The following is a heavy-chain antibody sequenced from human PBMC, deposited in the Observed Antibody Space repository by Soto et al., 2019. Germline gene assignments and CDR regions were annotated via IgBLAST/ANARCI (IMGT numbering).Heavy chain of an antibody. CDR3: ASERITMVRGVTLNWFDP. Sequence: SETLSLTCTVSGGSISNYYWSWVRQPPGKGLEWIGYIFYSGSTNYNPSLKSRVTISVDKSKNQFSLKLSSVTAADTAVYYCASERITMVRGVTLNWFDPWGQGTLVTVSS. CDR2: IFYSGST. J-gene: IGHJ5*02. CDR1: GGSISNYY. D-gene: IGHD3-10*01. V-gene: IGHV4-59*12.